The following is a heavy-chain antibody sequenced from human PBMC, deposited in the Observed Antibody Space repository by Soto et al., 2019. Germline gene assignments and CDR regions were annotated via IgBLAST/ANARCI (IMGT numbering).Heavy chain of an antibody. J-gene: IGHJ4*02. V-gene: IGHV4-34*01. CDR1: GGSFSGYY. Sequence: SETLSLTCAVYGGSFSGYYWNWIRQPPGKGLEWIGEINHSGITNYNPSLKSRVTIPLDTSQSQFSLKLSSVTAADPAVYYCAVEGAGIGLGAPGTLVTVSS. CDR3: AVEGAGIGL. CDR2: INHSGIT.